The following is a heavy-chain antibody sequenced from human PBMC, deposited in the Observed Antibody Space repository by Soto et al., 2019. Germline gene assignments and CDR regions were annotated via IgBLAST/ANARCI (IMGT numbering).Heavy chain of an antibody. V-gene: IGHV2-5*02. D-gene: IGHD5-18*01. J-gene: IGHJ4*02. CDR3: AHRLLRTVLALVTTTAIYFDF. Sequence: QITLKESGPTVVKPTETLTLTCTFSGFSLTTSGVGVGWVRQSPGKAPEWLALIYWEDAKRYSTSLKIRLTINKDTSKNLVVPTMANVDPADGATYFCAHRLLRTVLALVTTTAIYFDFWGQGTPVVVSS. CDR2: IYWEDAK. CDR1: GFSLTTSGVG.